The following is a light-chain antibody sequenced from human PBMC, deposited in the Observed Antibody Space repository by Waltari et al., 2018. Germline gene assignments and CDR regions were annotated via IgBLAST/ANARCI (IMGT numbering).Light chain of an antibody. Sequence: QSVLTQPPSASGTPGQRVTISCSGSSSNIGSNTVNWYQQLPGTAPNLLIYYNNQRPSGVPDRFSGTKSGTSTSLAISGLQSEDEANYYCAAWDDSLNGVVFGGGTKLTVL. CDR3: AAWDDSLNGVV. V-gene: IGLV1-44*01. J-gene: IGLJ2*01. CDR2: YNN. CDR1: SSNIGSNT.